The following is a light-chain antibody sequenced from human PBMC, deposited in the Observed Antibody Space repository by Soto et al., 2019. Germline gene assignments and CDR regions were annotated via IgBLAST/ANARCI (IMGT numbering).Light chain of an antibody. J-gene: IGLJ2*01. V-gene: IGLV2-14*01. CDR1: SSDAGGYSF. Sequence: QSALTQPASVSGSPGPSITISCTGTSSDAGGYSFVSWYQQHPGKAPKLMIYDVSNRPSGVSNRFSGSKSGNTASLTISGLQAEDEADYYCSSYTSSSTLVVFGGGTKMTVL. CDR2: DVS. CDR3: SSYTSSSTLVV.